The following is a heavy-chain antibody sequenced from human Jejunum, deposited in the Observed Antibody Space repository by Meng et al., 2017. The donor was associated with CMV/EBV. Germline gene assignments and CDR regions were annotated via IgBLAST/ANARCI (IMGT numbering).Heavy chain of an antibody. V-gene: IGHV4-30-4*01. CDR1: DYY. CDR3: ARGREYYSDTTGYYSNWFDP. CDR2: ISSSGNT. D-gene: IGHD3-22*01. Sequence: DYYWRWIRQSPGKGLEWFGYISSSGNTYYNPSLESRSRVTISRDTSKNQFSLKLNSVTAADTAVYYCARGREYYSDTTGYYSNWFDPWGQGTLVTVSS. J-gene: IGHJ5*02.